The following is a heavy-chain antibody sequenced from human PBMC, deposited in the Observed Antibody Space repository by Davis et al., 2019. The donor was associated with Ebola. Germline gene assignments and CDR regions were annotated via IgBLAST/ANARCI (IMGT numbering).Heavy chain of an antibody. Sequence: ASVKVSCKASGYTFTSYDINWVRQATGQGLEWMGWMNPNSGNTGYAQKFQGRVTMTRNTSISTAYMELSSLRSEDTAVYYCARGRSRHCTNGVCYTTGYYYYGMDVWGKGTTVTVSS. CDR2: MNPNSGNT. D-gene: IGHD2-8*01. CDR1: GYTFTSYD. V-gene: IGHV1-8*01. CDR3: ARGRSRHCTNGVCYTTGYYYYGMDV. J-gene: IGHJ6*04.